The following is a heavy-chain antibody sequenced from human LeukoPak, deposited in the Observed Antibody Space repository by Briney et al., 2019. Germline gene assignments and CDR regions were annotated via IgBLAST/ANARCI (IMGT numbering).Heavy chain of an antibody. CDR2: ISSRGDSV. V-gene: IGHV3-48*02. CDR3: ARAMRSGYDY. J-gene: IGHJ4*02. D-gene: IGHD5-12*01. Sequence: GGSLRLSCAASGFTFSTYGMNWVRQAPGKRLEWVSYISSRGDSVYYADSVKGRFTISRDNAENSLYLQMNSLRDEDTAVYYCARAMRSGYDYWGQGTLATVSS. CDR1: GFTFSTYG.